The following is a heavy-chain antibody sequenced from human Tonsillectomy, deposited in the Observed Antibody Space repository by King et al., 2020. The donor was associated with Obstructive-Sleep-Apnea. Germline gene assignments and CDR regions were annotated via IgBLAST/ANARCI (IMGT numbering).Heavy chain of an antibody. D-gene: IGHD3-3*01. CDR3: AAWSGYFLYYFDN. J-gene: IGHJ4*02. V-gene: IGHV4-59*01. Sequence: QLQESGPGLVKPSETLSLTCTVSGGSISDYYWSWIRQPPGRGLEWMGYIYYSGPPNYNPTLKSRVTLSVETSRNQFSLKRSSVTAADTAVYYCAAWSGYFLYYFDNWGQGTLVTVSS. CDR1: GGSISDYY. CDR2: IYYSGPP.